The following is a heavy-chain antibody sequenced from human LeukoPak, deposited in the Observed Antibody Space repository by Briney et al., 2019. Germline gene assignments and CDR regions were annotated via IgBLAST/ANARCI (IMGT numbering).Heavy chain of an antibody. D-gene: IGHD3-22*01. CDR3: ARDLWPYYYDSSGPSSFDY. Sequence: ASVKVSCKASGYTFTNYDINWVRQATGQGLEWMGWMNPNSGNTGYAQKFQGRVTMTRNTSISTAYMELSSLRSEDTAVYYCARDLWPYYYDSSGPSSFDYWGQGTLVTVSS. V-gene: IGHV1-8*01. CDR1: GYTFTNYD. J-gene: IGHJ4*02. CDR2: MNPNSGNT.